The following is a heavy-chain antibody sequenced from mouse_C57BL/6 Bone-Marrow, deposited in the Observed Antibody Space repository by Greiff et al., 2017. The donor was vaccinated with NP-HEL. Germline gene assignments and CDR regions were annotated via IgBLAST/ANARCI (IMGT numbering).Heavy chain of an antibody. CDR1: GYTFTSYW. CDR2: IDPSDSYT. J-gene: IGHJ2*01. D-gene: IGHD2-3*01. V-gene: IGHV1-69*01. Sequence: QVQLKQPGAELVMPGASVKLSCKASGYTFTSYWMHWVQQRPGQGLEWIGEIDPSDSYTNYNQKFKGKSTLTVDKSSSTAYMQLSSLTSEDSAVYYCAREGWLLPYYFDYWGQGTTLTVSS. CDR3: AREGWLLPYYFDY.